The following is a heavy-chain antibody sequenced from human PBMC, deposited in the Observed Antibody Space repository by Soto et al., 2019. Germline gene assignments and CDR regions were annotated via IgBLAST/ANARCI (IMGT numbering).Heavy chain of an antibody. CDR1: GGSLSSGGYY. Sequence: SETLSLTCTVSGGSLSSGGYYWSWIRQHPGKGLEWIGYIYYSGSTYYNPSLKSRVTISVDTSKNQFSLKLSSVTAADTAVYYCARYYGDILTGIYDYWGQGTLVTVSS. V-gene: IGHV4-31*03. CDR3: ARYYGDILTGIYDY. D-gene: IGHD3-9*01. CDR2: IYYSGST. J-gene: IGHJ4*02.